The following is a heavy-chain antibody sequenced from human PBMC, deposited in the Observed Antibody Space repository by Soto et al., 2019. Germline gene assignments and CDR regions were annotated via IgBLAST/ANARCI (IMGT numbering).Heavy chain of an antibody. CDR2: IKQDGSEK. CDR1: GFTFSSYW. D-gene: IGHD3-22*01. Sequence: PGGSLRLSCAASGFTFSSYWMSWVRQAPGKGLEWVANIKQDGSEKYYVDSVEGRFTISRDNAKNSLYLQMNSLRAEDTAVYYCARGDYYDSSGPFSDAFDIWGQGTMVTVSS. J-gene: IGHJ3*02. CDR3: ARGDYYDSSGPFSDAFDI. V-gene: IGHV3-7*04.